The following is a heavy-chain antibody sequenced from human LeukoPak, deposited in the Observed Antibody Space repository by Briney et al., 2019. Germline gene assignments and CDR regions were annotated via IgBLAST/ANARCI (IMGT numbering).Heavy chain of an antibody. CDR1: GFTFSSYS. D-gene: IGHD1-26*01. CDR3: ARWESGSYLIFDY. V-gene: IGHV3-48*02. Sequence: GSLRLSCAASGFTFSSYSMNWVRQAPGKGLEWVSYITGSSSNIYYADSVKGRFTISRDNAKNSLYLQMNSLRDEDTAVYYRARWESGSYLIFDYWGQGTLVTVSS. J-gene: IGHJ4*02. CDR2: ITGSSSNI.